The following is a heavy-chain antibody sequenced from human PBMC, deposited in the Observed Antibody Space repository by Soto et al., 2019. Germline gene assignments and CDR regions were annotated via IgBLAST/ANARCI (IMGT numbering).Heavy chain of an antibody. Sequence: ASVKVSCKASGYTFTSYGISWVRQAPGQGLEWMGWISAYNGNTNYAQKLQGRVTMTTDTSTSTAYMELRSLRSDDTAVYYCARDPSIAVAGKGWFDPWGQGTLVTVSS. CDR3: ARDPSIAVAGKGWFDP. CDR2: ISAYNGNT. V-gene: IGHV1-18*01. J-gene: IGHJ5*02. D-gene: IGHD6-19*01. CDR1: GYTFTSYG.